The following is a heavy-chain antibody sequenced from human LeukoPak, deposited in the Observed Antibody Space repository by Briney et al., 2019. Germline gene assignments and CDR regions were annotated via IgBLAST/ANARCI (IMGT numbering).Heavy chain of an antibody. CDR3: AREGYGSGRRLGMDV. CDR1: GYTFINYY. V-gene: IGHV1-46*01. Sequence: GASVKVSCKASGYTFINYYMHWVRQAPGQGLEWMGIIHPSGGSTTYAQKIQGRVTLTTDTSTSTVYMELSSLRSDDTSVYYCAREGYGSGRRLGMDVWGQGTTVTVSS. J-gene: IGHJ6*02. CDR2: IHPSGGST. D-gene: IGHD3-10*01.